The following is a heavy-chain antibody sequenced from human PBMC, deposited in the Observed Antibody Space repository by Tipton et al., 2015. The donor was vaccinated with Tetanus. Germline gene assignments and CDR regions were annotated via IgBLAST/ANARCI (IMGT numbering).Heavy chain of an antibody. D-gene: IGHD1-26*01. CDR2: VYSSAST. CDR1: GGSLNTFY. J-gene: IGHJ6*02. Sequence: TLSLTCTVSGGSLNTFYWNWIRQPAGKGLEWIGRVYSSASTNYNPSLKSRVTMSIDVSKNQFSLELTSVTAADTAVYYCARDFRERSGTYYSYYYTMDVWGQGTTVTVSS. V-gene: IGHV4-4*07. CDR3: ARDFRERSGTYYSYYYTMDV.